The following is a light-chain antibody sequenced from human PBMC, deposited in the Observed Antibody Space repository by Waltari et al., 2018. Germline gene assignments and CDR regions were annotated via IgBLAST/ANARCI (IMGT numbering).Light chain of an antibody. CDR2: ENI. CDR1: RSNIGAGYS. V-gene: IGLV1-40*01. Sequence: QSVLTQPPSTSGAPGQRITISCTGTRSNIGAGYSVSWYQQFPGTAPKLLIYENINRPSGVSDHFSGAKSCTSASLAITGLQSEDEADYYCSAWDTSLSAVLFGGGTRLTVL. CDR3: SAWDTSLSAVL. J-gene: IGLJ2*01.